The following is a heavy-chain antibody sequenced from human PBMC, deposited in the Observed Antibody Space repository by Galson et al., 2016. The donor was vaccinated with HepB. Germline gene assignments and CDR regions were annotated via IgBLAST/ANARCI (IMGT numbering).Heavy chain of an antibody. CDR3: ARDNYGYANFFDY. CDR1: GFPFSSHA. D-gene: IGHD5-18*01. V-gene: IGHV3-30-3*01. J-gene: IGHJ4*02. Sequence: SLRLSCAASGFPFSSHALNWVRQAPGKGLEWVAVISNDGSKTNYADSVKGRFTISRDDSKNTLYLQMSSLTVEETAAYYCARDNYGYANFFDYWGQGTLVTVSS. CDR2: ISNDGSKT.